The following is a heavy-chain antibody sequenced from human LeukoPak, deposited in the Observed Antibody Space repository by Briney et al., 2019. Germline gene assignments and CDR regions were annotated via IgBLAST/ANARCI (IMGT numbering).Heavy chain of an antibody. J-gene: IGHJ3*02. Sequence: GGSLRLSCAASGFTVSSNYMNWVRQAPGKGLEWVSVIYGGGNIYYADSVKGRFTISRDNSKNTLYLQMNSLRAEDTAVYYCAKWGEYYDTFYAFDIWGQGTMVTVSS. CDR2: IYGGGNI. V-gene: IGHV3-53*01. D-gene: IGHD3-22*01. CDR1: GFTVSSNY. CDR3: AKWGEYYDTFYAFDI.